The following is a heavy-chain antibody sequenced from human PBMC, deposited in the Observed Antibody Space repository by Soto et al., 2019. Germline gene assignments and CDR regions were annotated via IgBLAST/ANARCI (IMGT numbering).Heavy chain of an antibody. CDR2: FDPEDGET. CDR1: GYTLTELS. CDR3: ATGAKPAVTAVYYYYYYMDV. D-gene: IGHD4-4*01. Sequence: ASVKVSCKVSGYTLTELSMHWVRQAPGKGLEWMGGFDPEDGETIYAQKFQGRVTMTEDTSTDTAYMELSSLRSEDTAVYYCATGAKPAVTAVYYYYYYMDVWGKGTTVTVSS. J-gene: IGHJ6*03. V-gene: IGHV1-24*01.